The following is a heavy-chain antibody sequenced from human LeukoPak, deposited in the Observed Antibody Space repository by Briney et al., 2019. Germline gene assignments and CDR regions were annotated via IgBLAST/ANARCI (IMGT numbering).Heavy chain of an antibody. CDR1: GFTFSSYA. CDR2: ISGSGGST. V-gene: IGHV3-23*01. Sequence: GGSLRLSCAASGFTFSSYAMSWVRQAPGKGLEWVSAISGSGGSTYYADSVKGRFTISRDNSKNTLFLQMNRLRAEDTAVYYCAGRRVLDASFDYWGQGTLVTVSS. D-gene: IGHD3-16*01. J-gene: IGHJ4*02. CDR3: AGRRVLDASFDY.